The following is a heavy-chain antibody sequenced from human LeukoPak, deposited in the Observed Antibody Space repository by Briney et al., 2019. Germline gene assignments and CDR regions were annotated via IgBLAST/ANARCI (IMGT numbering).Heavy chain of an antibody. CDR1: GGSISSGGYS. CDR2: IYHSGST. V-gene: IGHV4-30-2*01. D-gene: IGHD3-3*01. J-gene: IGHJ4*02. CDR3: ARTYYDFWSGSYFDY. Sequence: PSETLSLTCAVSGGSISSGGYSWSWIRQPPGKGLEWIGCIYHSGSTYYNPSLKSRVTISVDRSKNQFSLKLSSVTAADTAVYYCARTYYDFWSGSYFDYWGQGTLVTVSS.